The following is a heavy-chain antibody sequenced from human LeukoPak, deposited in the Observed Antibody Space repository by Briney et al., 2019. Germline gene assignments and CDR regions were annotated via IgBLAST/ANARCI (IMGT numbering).Heavy chain of an antibody. Sequence: GGSLRLSCAASGFTFSFYSMNWVRQAPGKGLEWVSSISTTGSHIYHADSVKGRFTISRDNAKKSLYLQMNSLRAEDTAVYYCAELGITMIGGVWGKGTTVTISS. CDR3: AELGITMIGGV. CDR2: ISTTGSHI. D-gene: IGHD3-10*02. J-gene: IGHJ6*04. V-gene: IGHV3-21*01. CDR1: GFTFSFYS.